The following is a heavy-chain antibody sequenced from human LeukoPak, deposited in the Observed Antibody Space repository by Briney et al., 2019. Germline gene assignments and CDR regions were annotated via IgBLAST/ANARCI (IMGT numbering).Heavy chain of an antibody. CDR2: TYYRSKWYN. CDR3: ARDLGSSGWYTFDY. V-gene: IGHV6-1*01. CDR1: GDSVSSNNGA. D-gene: IGHD6-19*01. J-gene: IGHJ4*02. Sequence: SQTLSLTCAISGDSVSSNNGAWNWIRRSPSRGLEWLGRTYYRSKWYNDYTVSMKGRITINPDTSKNQFSPQLNSVTPEDTAVYYCARDLGSSGWYTFDYWGQGTLVTVSS.